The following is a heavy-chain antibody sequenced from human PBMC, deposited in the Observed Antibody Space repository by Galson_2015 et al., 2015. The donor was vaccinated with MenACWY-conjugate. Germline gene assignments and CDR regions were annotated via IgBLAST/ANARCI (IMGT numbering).Heavy chain of an antibody. CDR2: ITDSGGST. V-gene: IGHV3-23*01. D-gene: IGHD2-21*01. Sequence: SLRLSCAASGFTFSTYAMRWVRQAPGKGLEWDSSITDSGGSTYYADSVKGRFSISRDNSKNTLYLQMDSLRAEDTAVYYCARRTYSMDVWGQGTTVTVSS. CDR3: ARRTYSMDV. J-gene: IGHJ6*02. CDR1: GFTFSTYA.